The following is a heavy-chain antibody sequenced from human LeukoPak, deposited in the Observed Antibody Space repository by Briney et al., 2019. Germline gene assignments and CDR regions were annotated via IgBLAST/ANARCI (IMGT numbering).Heavy chain of an antibody. V-gene: IGHV1-18*01. J-gene: IGHJ4*02. D-gene: IGHD2-21*02. Sequence: ASVKVSCKASGYTFTSYGISWVRQAPGQGLEWMGWISAYNGNTNYAQKLQGRVTMTTDASTSTAYMELRSLRSDDTAVYYCARDGVAYCGGDCFNPGDYWGQGTLVTVSS. CDR2: ISAYNGNT. CDR3: ARDGVAYCGGDCFNPGDY. CDR1: GYTFTSYG.